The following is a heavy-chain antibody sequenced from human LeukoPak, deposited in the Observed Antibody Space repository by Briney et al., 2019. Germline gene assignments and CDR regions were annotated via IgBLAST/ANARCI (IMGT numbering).Heavy chain of an antibody. V-gene: IGHV6-1*01. CDR2: TYYRSKWYY. CDR1: GDSVSSNSAA. D-gene: IGHD3-10*01. J-gene: IGHJ4*02. Sequence: SQTLSLTCALSGDSVSSNSAAWNWIRLSPSGGLEWLGRTYYRSKWYYDYAVSVTSRITINPDTSKNQFSLHLNSVTPEDTAVYYCAREGSSSFDYWGQGTLVTVSS. CDR3: AREGSSSFDY.